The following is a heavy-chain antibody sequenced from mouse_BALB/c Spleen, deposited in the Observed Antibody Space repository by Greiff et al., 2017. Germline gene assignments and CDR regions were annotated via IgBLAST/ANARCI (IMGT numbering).Heavy chain of an antibody. CDR3: ARHSSSYYAMDY. CDR2: ISNGGGST. Sequence: EVQVVESGGGLVQPGGSLKLSCAASGFTFSSYTMSWVRQTPEKRLEWVAYISNGGGSTYYPDTVKGRFTISRDNAKNTLYLQMSSLKSEDTAMYYCARHSSSYYAMDYWGQGTSVTVSS. V-gene: IGHV5-12-2*01. CDR1: GFTFSSYT. J-gene: IGHJ4*01. D-gene: IGHD1-1*01.